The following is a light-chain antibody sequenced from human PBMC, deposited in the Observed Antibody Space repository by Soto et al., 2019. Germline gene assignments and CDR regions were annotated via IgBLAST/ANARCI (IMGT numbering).Light chain of an antibody. CDR3: CSYAGTTPVV. J-gene: IGLJ2*01. V-gene: IGLV2-23*02. CDR1: SSDVGSSNF. Sequence: QSALTQPASVSGSPGQSITISCTGSSSDVGSSNFVSWYQQHPGKAPQFMIYEVNKRPPGISNRFSGSKSGNTASLTISGLEAEDEADYYCCSYAGTTPVVFGGGTKLTVL. CDR2: EVN.